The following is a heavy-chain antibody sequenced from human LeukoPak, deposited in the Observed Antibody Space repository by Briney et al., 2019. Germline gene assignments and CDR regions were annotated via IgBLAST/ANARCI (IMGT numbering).Heavy chain of an antibody. Sequence: SETLSLPCSVSGGSIISSSYYWGWIRQPPGKGLEWIGSIYYSGSTYYNPSLKSRVTISVDTSKNQFSLKLSSVTAADTAVYYCARVDLVWFDPWGQGTLVTVSS. V-gene: IGHV4-39*07. CDR2: IYYSGST. CDR3: ARVDLVWFDP. J-gene: IGHJ5*02. CDR1: GGSIISSSYY.